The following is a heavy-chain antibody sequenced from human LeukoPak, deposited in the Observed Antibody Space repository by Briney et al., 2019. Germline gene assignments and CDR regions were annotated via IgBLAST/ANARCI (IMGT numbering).Heavy chain of an antibody. CDR3: AKDFSGGYYYFDY. V-gene: IGHV3-23*01. D-gene: IGHD3-22*01. J-gene: IGHJ4*02. CDR1: GFTFSSYA. CDR2: ISGSGGST. Sequence: GGSLRLSCAASGFTFSSYAMSWVRQAPGKGLEWVSAISGSGGSTYYTDSVKGRFTISRDNSKNTLYLQMNSLRAEDTAVYYCAKDFSGGYYYFDYWGQGILVTVSS.